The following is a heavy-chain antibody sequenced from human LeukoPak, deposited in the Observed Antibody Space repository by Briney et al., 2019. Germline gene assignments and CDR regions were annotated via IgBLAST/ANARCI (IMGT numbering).Heavy chain of an antibody. CDR1: GGSISSYY. CDR2: IYYSGST. CDR3: ARDPIVAGQSYFDY. D-gene: IGHD5-12*01. J-gene: IGHJ4*02. Sequence: SETLSLTCTVSGGSISSYYWNWIRQPPGKGLEWIGYIYYSGSTNYNPSLKSRVTISVDTSKNQFSLKLSSVTAADTAVYYCARDPIVAGQSYFDYWGQGSLVTVSS. V-gene: IGHV4-59*12.